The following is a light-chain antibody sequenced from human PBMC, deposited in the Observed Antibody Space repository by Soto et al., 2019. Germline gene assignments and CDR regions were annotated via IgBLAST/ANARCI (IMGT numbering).Light chain of an antibody. CDR3: SSYTSTSTRV. CDR2: EVT. CDR1: SSDVGGYRY. Sequence: QSALTQPASVSGSPGQSITISCTGTSSDVGGYRYVSWFQQHPGEAPKLIIHEVTKRPSGVPNRFSGSKSGNTASLTISGLQAEDEADYFCSSYTSTSTRVFGTGTKLTVL. J-gene: IGLJ1*01. V-gene: IGLV2-14*01.